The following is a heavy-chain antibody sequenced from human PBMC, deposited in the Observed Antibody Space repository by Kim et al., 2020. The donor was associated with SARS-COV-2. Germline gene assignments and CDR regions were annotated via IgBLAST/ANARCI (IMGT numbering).Heavy chain of an antibody. CDR1: RFSFSNYA. CDR3: AKAPTGDSYGAFDY. Sequence: GGSLRLSCAASRFSFSNYAMSWVRQAPGKGLEWVSAIGGSGGSTYYADSVKGRFTISRDNSKNTLYLQMNSLRAEDTAVYYCAKAPTGDSYGAFDYWGQGTLVTVSS. D-gene: IGHD5-18*01. J-gene: IGHJ4*02. CDR2: IGGSGGST. V-gene: IGHV3-23*01.